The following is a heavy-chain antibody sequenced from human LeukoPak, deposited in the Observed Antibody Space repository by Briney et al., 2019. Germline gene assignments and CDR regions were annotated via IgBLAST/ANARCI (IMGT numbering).Heavy chain of an antibody. CDR3: AKGSYYYDSADYFDY. D-gene: IGHD3-22*01. CDR2: LSGSGGNT. Sequence: GGSLRLSCAASGFTFSDYYMSWIRQAPGKGLEWVSTLSGSGGNTYYADSVKGRVTISRDNSKNTLYLQMNSLRAEDTAVYHCAKGSYYYDSADYFDYWGQGTLVTVSS. J-gene: IGHJ4*02. CDR1: GFTFSDYY. V-gene: IGHV3-23*01.